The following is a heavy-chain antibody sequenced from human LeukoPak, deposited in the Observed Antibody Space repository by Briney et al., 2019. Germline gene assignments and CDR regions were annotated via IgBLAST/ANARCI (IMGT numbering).Heavy chain of an antibody. D-gene: IGHD4-17*01. CDR3: ARDYADYVGYFFFDY. J-gene: IGHJ4*02. Sequence: GGSLRLSCAASGFTFSSYTMNWVRQAPGKGLEWVSAIHNGGGTTSYADSAKGRFTISRDNSQNTLYLQMSSLRAEDTAVYYCARDYADYVGYFFFDYWGQGTLVTVSS. CDR1: GFTFSSYT. V-gene: IGHV3-23*01. CDR2: IHNGGGTT.